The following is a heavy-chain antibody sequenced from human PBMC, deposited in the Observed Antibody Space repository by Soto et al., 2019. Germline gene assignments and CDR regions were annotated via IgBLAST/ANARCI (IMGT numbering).Heavy chain of an antibody. J-gene: IGHJ6*01. V-gene: IGHV3-9*01. CDR3: PKEGGPSSSHYGMDV. CDR1: GFNFDDYA. Sequence: SLLVACAASGFNFDDYAMRWVRQVPGKGPEWVSGISWNSEKIGYADSVKGRFTISRDNAKNSLYLQMNSLRGEDTALYYCPKEGGPSSSHYGMDVWGQGTTVTVSS. CDR2: ISWNSEKI. D-gene: IGHD3-16*01.